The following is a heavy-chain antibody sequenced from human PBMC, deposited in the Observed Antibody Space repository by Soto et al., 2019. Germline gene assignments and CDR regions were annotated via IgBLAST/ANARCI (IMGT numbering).Heavy chain of an antibody. CDR1: GGTFSSYT. CDR2: IIPILGIT. D-gene: IGHD3-22*01. J-gene: IGHJ4*02. CDR3: ARDRNPAVGYYDSSGYYAGSPYFDY. V-gene: IGHV1-69*04. Sequence: SVKVSCKASGGTFSSYTISWVRQAPGQGLEWMGRIIPILGITNYAQKFQGRVTITADKSTSTAYMELSSLRSEDTAVYYCARDRNPAVGYYDSSGYYAGSPYFDYWGQGTLVTVSS.